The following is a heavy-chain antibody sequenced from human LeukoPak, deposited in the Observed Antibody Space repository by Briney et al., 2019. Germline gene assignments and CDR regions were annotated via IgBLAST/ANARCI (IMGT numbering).Heavy chain of an antibody. CDR1: GGSISSSNYY. CDR2: LYYGGNT. Sequence: SETLSLTCTVSGGSISSSNYYWGWIRQSPGKGLEWIGSLYYGGNTYYNPSLKSRVTISVDTSNNQFSLRLTSVTAADTAVYYCVTIQLWFAGTPNWGQGTLVIVSS. V-gene: IGHV4-39*01. D-gene: IGHD5-18*01. J-gene: IGHJ4*02. CDR3: VTIQLWFAGTPN.